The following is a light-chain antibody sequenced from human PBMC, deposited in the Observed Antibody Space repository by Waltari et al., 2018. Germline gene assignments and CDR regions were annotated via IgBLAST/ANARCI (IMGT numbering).Light chain of an antibody. Sequence: DIVMTQSPLSLPVTLGQPASISCRSSRSLVYSDGDTYLSWFQQRPGQSPRRLIYKVSNRDYGVPDRFSGSGSGTDFTLKISRVEAEDVGVYYCMQGTQWPITFGGGTKGEIK. CDR3: MQGTQWPIT. CDR2: KVS. V-gene: IGKV2-30*01. J-gene: IGKJ4*01. CDR1: RSLVYSDGDTY.